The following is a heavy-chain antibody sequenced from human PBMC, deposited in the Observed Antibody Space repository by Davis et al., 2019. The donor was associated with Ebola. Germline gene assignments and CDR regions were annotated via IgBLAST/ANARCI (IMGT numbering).Heavy chain of an antibody. J-gene: IGHJ5*02. CDR2: INQDGSDK. CDR3: ARECCSGPKVNIDT. V-gene: IGHV3-7*03. D-gene: IGHD2-15*01. Sequence: PGGSLRLSCAASGSSFSNYWMTWVRQPPGKGLEWVANINQDGSDKYYADSVKGRFTISRDNAKRSLYLQMNSLRAEDTAVYFCARECCSGPKVNIDTWGRGSLVTVSS. CDR1: GSSFSNYW.